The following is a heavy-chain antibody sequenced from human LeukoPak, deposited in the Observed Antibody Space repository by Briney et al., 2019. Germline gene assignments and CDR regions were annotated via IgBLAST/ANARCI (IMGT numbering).Heavy chain of an antibody. J-gene: IGHJ4*02. CDR2: IYPRDGST. Sequence: ASVKVSCKASGYSFTSNYIHWVRQAPGQGLEWLGMIYPRDGSTSYAQKFQGRVTVTRDTSTSTVHMELSGLRSEDTAVYYCARDQEAFDYWGQGTLVTVSS. CDR1: GYSFTSNY. CDR3: ARDQEAFDY. V-gene: IGHV1-46*01.